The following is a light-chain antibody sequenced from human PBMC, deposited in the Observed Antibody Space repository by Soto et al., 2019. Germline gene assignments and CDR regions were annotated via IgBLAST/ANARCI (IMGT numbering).Light chain of an antibody. J-gene: IGLJ3*02. CDR2: LNSDGSH. V-gene: IGLV4-69*01. CDR1: SGHSNYA. CDR3: QTWGTGIPGV. Sequence: QSVLSQSPSASASLGASVKLACTLSSGHSNYAIAWHQQQPEKGPRFLMKLNSDGSHRKGDGVPDRFSGSSSGAERYLTISSLQSEDEADYNCQTWGTGIPGVFGGGTKLTVL.